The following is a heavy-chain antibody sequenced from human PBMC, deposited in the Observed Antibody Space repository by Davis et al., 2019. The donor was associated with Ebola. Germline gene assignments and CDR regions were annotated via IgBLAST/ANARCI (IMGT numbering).Heavy chain of an antibody. Sequence: SETLSLTCAVSGGSFSTHYWSWIRQPPEKGLEYIGEVNHSGSTKYNPSLKSRVTISVDTSKNQFSLKLASVTAADTAVYYCARVRFLEWFLDFWGQGTLVTVSS. D-gene: IGHD3-3*01. CDR1: GGSFSTHY. J-gene: IGHJ4*02. CDR3: ARVRFLEWFLDF. V-gene: IGHV4-34*01. CDR2: VNHSGST.